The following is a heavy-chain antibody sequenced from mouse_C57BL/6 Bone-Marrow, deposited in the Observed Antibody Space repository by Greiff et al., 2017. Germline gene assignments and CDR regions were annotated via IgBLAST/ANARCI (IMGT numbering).Heavy chain of an antibody. V-gene: IGHV2-9-1*01. CDR2: LWTGGGT. J-gene: IGHJ4*01. CDR1: GSSLTSYA. Sequence: VKLQESGPGLVAPSQSLSITCTVSGSSLTSYAISWVRQPPGKGLEWLGVLWTGGGTNYNLALKSRLSISKDNSKSQVFLTMNRLRTDDTAGYYCARSVITQYYYALDYWGQGTSVTVSS. D-gene: IGHD2-4*01. CDR3: ARSVITQYYYALDY.